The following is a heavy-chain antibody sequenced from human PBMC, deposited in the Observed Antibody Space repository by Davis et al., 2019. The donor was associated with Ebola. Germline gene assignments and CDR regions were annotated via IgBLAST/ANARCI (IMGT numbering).Heavy chain of an antibody. D-gene: IGHD1-26*01. CDR3: ARDGPVLVGATDAFDI. CDR1: GFTFSSYW. V-gene: IGHV3-7*03. J-gene: IGHJ3*02. CDR2: IKQDGSEK. Sequence: GESLKISCAASGFTFSSYWMSWVRQAPGKGLEWVANIKQDGSEKYYVDSVKGRFTISRDNAKNSLYLQMNSLRAEDTAVYYCARDGPVLVGATDAFDIWGQGTMVTVSS.